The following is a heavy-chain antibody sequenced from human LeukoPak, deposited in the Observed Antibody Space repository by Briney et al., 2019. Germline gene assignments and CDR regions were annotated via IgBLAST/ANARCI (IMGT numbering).Heavy chain of an antibody. Sequence: SETPSLTCTVSGGSISSSSYYWGWIRQPPGKGLEWIGSIYYSGSTYYNPSLKSRVTISVDTSKNQFSLKLSSVTAADTAVYYCARRSVAHFDYWGQGTLVTVSS. V-gene: IGHV4-39*01. CDR1: GGSISSSSYY. CDR2: IYYSGST. CDR3: ARRSVAHFDY. J-gene: IGHJ4*02. D-gene: IGHD6-19*01.